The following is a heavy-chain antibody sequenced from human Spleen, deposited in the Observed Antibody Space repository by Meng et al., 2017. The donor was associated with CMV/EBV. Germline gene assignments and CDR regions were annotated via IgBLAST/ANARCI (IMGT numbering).Heavy chain of an antibody. J-gene: IGHJ6*02. CDR1: GFTSMDYA. V-gene: IGHV3-9*02. D-gene: IGHD3-10*01. CDR3: VRDVRPGGADV. Sequence: GGSLRLSCEGSGFTSMDYATHWIRQAPGKGLEWVSGIYGNDARIDYADSVKGRFTISRDPAKPSLYLQMNGLRPEDTAVYYCVRDVRPGGADVWGQGTSVTVYS. CDR2: IYGNDARI.